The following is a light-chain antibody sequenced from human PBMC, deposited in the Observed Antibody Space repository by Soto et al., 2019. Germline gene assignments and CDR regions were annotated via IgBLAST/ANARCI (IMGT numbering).Light chain of an antibody. CDR2: GNS. Sequence: QAVVTQPPSLSGAPGQRVTISCTGSSSIIGAGYDVHWYQQLPGTAPKLLICGNSNRPSGVPDRFSGSKSGTSASLAITGLQAEDEADYYCQSYDSSLSGWVFGGGTKLTVL. CDR3: QSYDSSLSGWV. J-gene: IGLJ3*02. V-gene: IGLV1-40*01. CDR1: SSIIGAGYD.